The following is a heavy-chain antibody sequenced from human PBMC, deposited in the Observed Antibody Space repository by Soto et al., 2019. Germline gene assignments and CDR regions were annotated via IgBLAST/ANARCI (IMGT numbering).Heavy chain of an antibody. CDR1: GFTVSSNY. Sequence: EVQLVETGGGLIQPGGSLRLSCAASGFTVSSNYMSWVRQAPGKGLEWVSVIYSGGSTYYADSVKGRFTISRDNSKNTLYLQMNSRRAEDTAVYYCARGGAPGFKRRIAAAGTKNYYYYYGMDVWGQGTTVTVSS. D-gene: IGHD6-13*01. V-gene: IGHV3-53*02. J-gene: IGHJ6*02. CDR2: IYSGGST. CDR3: ARGGAPGFKRRIAAAGTKNYYYYYGMDV.